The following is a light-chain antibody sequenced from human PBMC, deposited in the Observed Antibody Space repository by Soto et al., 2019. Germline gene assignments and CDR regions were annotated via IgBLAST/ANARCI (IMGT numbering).Light chain of an antibody. V-gene: IGKV1-5*03. J-gene: IGKJ4*01. CDR1: QTISVW. Sequence: DIQMTQSPSTLSASVGDRVTITCRASQTISVWLAWYQQKPGKAPKLLIYEASSLESGVPSRFSGSGSGTEFSLTISSLQLDDFATYYCQQYNNYPLTFGGGTKVDIK. CDR3: QQYNNYPLT. CDR2: EAS.